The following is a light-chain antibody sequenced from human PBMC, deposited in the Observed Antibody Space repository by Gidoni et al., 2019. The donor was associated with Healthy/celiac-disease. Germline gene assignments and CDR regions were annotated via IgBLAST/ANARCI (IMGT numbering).Light chain of an antibody. CDR1: SSDVGGYNY. Sequence: SALTQPASVSGSPGQSITISCTGTSSDVGGYNYVSWYQQHPGKAPKLMIYDASNRPSGVSNRFSGSKSGNTASLTISGLQAEDEADYYCSSYTSSSTNVVFGGGTKLTV. V-gene: IGLV2-14*01. CDR3: SSYTSSSTNVV. J-gene: IGLJ2*01. CDR2: DAS.